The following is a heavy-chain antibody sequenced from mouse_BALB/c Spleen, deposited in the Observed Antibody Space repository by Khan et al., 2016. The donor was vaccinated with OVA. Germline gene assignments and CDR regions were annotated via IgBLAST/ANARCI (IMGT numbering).Heavy chain of an antibody. Sequence: QVQLKESGPGLVAPSHSLSITCTVSGFSLTSYGLHWVRQPPGKGLEWLGVIWPGGSTTYNSALMSRLSISKDNSKSQVFLKMNSRQTDDNSMDYCGRDDGNYEDAMDYWGQGTSVTVSS. CDR3: GRDDGNYEDAMDY. D-gene: IGHD2-1*01. V-gene: IGHV2-9*02. CDR2: IWPGGST. J-gene: IGHJ4*01. CDR1: GFSLTSYG.